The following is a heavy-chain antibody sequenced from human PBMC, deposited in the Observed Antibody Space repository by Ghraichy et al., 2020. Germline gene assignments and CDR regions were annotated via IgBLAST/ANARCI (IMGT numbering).Heavy chain of an antibody. CDR2: IYYSGST. V-gene: IGHV4-31*02. D-gene: IGHD2-15*01. Sequence: EWIGYIYYSGSTYYNPSLKSRVTISVDTSKNQFSLKLSSVTAADPAVYSGASSLGGLRGLDYWGQGTLVTVSS. J-gene: IGHJ4*02. CDR3: ASSLGGLRGLDY.